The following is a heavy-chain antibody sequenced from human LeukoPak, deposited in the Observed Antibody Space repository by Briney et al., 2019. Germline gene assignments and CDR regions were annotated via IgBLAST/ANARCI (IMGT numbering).Heavy chain of an antibody. CDR2: IYYSGST. V-gene: IGHV4-39*07. Sequence: SETLSLTCTVSGGSISSSSYYWGWIRQPPGKGLEWIGSIYYSGSTYYNPSLKSRVTISVDTSKNQFSLKLSSVTAAATAVYYCARHKNRIVGATNDAFDIWGQGTMVTVSS. D-gene: IGHD1-26*01. CDR1: GGSISSSSYY. J-gene: IGHJ3*02. CDR3: ARHKNRIVGATNDAFDI.